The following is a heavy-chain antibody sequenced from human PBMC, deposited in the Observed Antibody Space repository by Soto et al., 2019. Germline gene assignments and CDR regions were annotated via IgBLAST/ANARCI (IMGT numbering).Heavy chain of an antibody. D-gene: IGHD3-22*01. CDR1: GGSISSSSYY. V-gene: IGHV4-39*01. J-gene: IGHJ5*02. CDR3: ARHAPITMIVVVDSSDNWFDP. Sequence: SETLSLTCTVSGGSISSSSYYWGWIRQPPGKGLEWIGSIYYSGSTYYNPSLKSRVTISVDTSKNQFSLKLSSVTAADTTVYYCARHAPITMIVVVDSSDNWFDPWGQGTLVTVSS. CDR2: IYYSGST.